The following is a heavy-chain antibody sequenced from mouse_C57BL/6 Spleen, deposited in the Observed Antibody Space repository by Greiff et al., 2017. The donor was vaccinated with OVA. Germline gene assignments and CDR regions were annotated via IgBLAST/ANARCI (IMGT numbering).Heavy chain of an antibody. CDR2: ISYDGSN. CDR3: AREEFSYYFDY. J-gene: IGHJ2*01. CDR1: GYSITSGYY. Sequence: EVQRVESGPGLVKPSQSLSLTCSVTGYSITSGYYWNWIRQFPGNTLEWMGYISYDGSNNYNPSLKNRIAITRDTSKNQFVLKLNSVTTEDTATYYCAREEFSYYFDYWGQGTTLTVSS. V-gene: IGHV3-6*01.